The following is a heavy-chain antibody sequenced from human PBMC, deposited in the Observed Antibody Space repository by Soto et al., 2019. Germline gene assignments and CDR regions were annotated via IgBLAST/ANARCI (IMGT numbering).Heavy chain of an antibody. Sequence: EVQLEESGGDLVQPGGSLRLSCAASGFTFSSHWMHWVRQAPGKGLVWVSRINSDGSSTTYADSVKGRFTISRDNAKNTLYLQMNSPRAEDTAVYYCAREVDDSSGYYEDYWGQGTLVTVSS. CDR2: INSDGSST. V-gene: IGHV3-74*01. CDR1: GFTFSSHW. CDR3: AREVDDSSGYYEDY. D-gene: IGHD3-22*01. J-gene: IGHJ4*02.